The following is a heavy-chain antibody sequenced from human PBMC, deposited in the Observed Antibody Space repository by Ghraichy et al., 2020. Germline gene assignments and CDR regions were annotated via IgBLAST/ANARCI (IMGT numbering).Heavy chain of an antibody. V-gene: IGHV1-69*10. CDR3: AGVPDRDGYNPLPDYYYYGMDV. J-gene: IGHJ6*02. CDR2: IIPILGIA. CDR1: GGTFSSYA. Sequence: SVKVSCKASGGTFSSYAISWVRQAPGQGLEWMGGIIPILGIANYAQKFQGRVTITADKSTSTAYMELSSLRSEDTAVYYCAGVPDRDGYNPLPDYYYYGMDVWGQGTTVTVSS. D-gene: IGHD5-24*01.